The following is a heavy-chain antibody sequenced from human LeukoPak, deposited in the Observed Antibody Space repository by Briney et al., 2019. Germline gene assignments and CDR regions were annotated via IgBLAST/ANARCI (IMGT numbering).Heavy chain of an antibody. J-gene: IGHJ4*02. CDR2: ISGSGGST. D-gene: IGHD3-10*01. V-gene: IGHV3-23*01. CDR3: AKEMNLWFGVLLYFDY. Sequence: GGSLRLSCAASGLTFSSYAMSGVRQAPGKGLEWVSAISGSGGSTYYADSVKGRFTISRDNSKNTLYLQMNSLRAEDTAVYYCAKEMNLWFGVLLYFDYWGQGTLVTVSS. CDR1: GLTFSSYA.